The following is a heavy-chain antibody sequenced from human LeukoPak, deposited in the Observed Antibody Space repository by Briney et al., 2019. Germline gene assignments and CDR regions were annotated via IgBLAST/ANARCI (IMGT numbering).Heavy chain of an antibody. D-gene: IGHD1-26*01. CDR2: IFYSGST. CDR3: ARGEWDLLFDY. V-gene: IGHV4-59*01. Sequence: SETLSLTCTGSGGSISGYYWSWIGQPPGKGLEWIGYIFYSGSTNYNPSLTSRGTISVDTSKNQFSLKLSSVTAADTAVYYCARGEWDLLFDYWGQGTLVTVSS. J-gene: IGHJ4*02. CDR1: GGSISGYY.